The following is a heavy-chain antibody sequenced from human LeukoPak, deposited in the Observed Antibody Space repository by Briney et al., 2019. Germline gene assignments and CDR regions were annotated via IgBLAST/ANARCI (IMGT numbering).Heavy chain of an antibody. CDR1: GGSISDYY. V-gene: IGHV4-59*08. J-gene: IGHJ4*02. Sequence: SETLSLTCTVSGGSISDYYWSWIRQPPGKGLEWIGYIYYSGTTNYNHSLKSRVTISVDTSKNQFSLRLSSVTAADTAVYYCARHPYCSGGSCYLDYWGQGTLVTVFS. CDR3: ARHPYCSGGSCYLDY. CDR2: IYYSGTT. D-gene: IGHD2-15*01.